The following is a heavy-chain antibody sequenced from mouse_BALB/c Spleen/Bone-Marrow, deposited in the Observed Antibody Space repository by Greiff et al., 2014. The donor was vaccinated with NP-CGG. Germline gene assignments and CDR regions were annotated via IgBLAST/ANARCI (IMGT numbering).Heavy chain of an antibody. V-gene: IGHV14-4*02. D-gene: IGHD2-14*01. Sequence: EVKLMESGAELVRSGASVKLSCTASVFNTQDNSMHWVKQRPEQGLEWIGWIDPENGATESAPKFQCKATMTADSSSNTAYRQLSSLTSEDTAVYYCKSRDYRYEGYAMDYWGQGTSVTVSS. J-gene: IGHJ4*01. CDR3: KSRDYRYEGYAMDY. CDR1: VFNTQDNS. CDR2: IDPENGAT.